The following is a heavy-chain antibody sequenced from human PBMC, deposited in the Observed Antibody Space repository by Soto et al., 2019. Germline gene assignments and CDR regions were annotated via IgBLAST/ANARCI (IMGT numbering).Heavy chain of an antibody. J-gene: IGHJ3*02. Sequence: GGSLRLSCAASGFTVSSNYMSWVRQAPGKGLEWVSVIYSGGSTYYADSVKGRFTISRDNSKNTLYLQMNSLRAEDTAVYYCARGYNWNPEVHDAFDIWGQGTMVTVSS. D-gene: IGHD1-20*01. V-gene: IGHV3-66*01. CDR2: IYSGGST. CDR3: ARGYNWNPEVHDAFDI. CDR1: GFTVSSNY.